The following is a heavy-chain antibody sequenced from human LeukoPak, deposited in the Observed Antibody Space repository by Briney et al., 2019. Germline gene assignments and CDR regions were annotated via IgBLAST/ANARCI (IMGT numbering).Heavy chain of an antibody. CDR1: GFTFSSYE. D-gene: IGHD6-19*01. Sequence: GGSLRLSCAASGFTFSSYEMNWVRQAPGKGLEWVSYISSSGSTTFYADSVKGRFTISRDNAKNSLYLQMNSLRAEDTAVYYCARDGVSSSGWPLAGAFDVWGQGTMVTVSS. J-gene: IGHJ3*01. CDR3: ARDGVSSSGWPLAGAFDV. V-gene: IGHV3-48*03. CDR2: ISSSGSTT.